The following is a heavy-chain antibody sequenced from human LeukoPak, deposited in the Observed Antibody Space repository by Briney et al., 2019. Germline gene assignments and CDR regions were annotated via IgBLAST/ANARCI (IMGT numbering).Heavy chain of an antibody. D-gene: IGHD6-13*01. CDR1: GDSISSGGYS. J-gene: IGHJ5*02. CDR3: ARVVAAAGNNWFDP. V-gene: IGHV4-30-4*07. CDR2: IHGSGST. Sequence: PSETLSLTCAVSGDSISSGGYSWSWIRQPPGNGLEWIAYIHGSGSTYNNPSLKTRLSISIDTSKNQFSLKLNSVTAADTAVYCARVVAAAGNNWFDPWGQGTLVTVSS.